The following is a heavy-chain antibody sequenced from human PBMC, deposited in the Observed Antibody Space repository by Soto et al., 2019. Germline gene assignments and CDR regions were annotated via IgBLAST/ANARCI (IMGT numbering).Heavy chain of an antibody. CDR2: IIPLFGTG. J-gene: IGHJ5*02. V-gene: IGHV1-69*06. Sequence: QVQLEQSGAEVKKPGSSVKVSCQASGVTSSTHTITWVRQAPGQGLEWMGGIIPLFGTGHKAQKFQGRITIIADKSTSTAYMELSSLRSEDTAVYFCASGSAMGADHWGQGTLVTVSS. D-gene: IGHD5-18*01. CDR1: GVTSSTHT. CDR3: ASGSAMGADH.